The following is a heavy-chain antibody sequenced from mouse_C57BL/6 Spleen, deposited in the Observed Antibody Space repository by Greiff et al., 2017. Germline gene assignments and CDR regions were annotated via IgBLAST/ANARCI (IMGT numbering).Heavy chain of an antibody. Sequence: EVKLVESGGDLVKPGGSLKLSCAASGFTFSSYGMSWVRQTPDKSLEWVATISSGGSYTYYPDSVKGRFTISRDNAKNTLYLQMSSLKSEDTAMYYCARYDYDYWGQGTTLTVSS. CDR3: ARYDYDY. J-gene: IGHJ2*01. CDR1: GFTFSSYG. V-gene: IGHV5-6*01. D-gene: IGHD2-4*01. CDR2: ISSGGSYT.